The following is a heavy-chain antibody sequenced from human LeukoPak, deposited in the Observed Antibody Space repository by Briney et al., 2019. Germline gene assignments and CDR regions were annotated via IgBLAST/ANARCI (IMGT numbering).Heavy chain of an antibody. D-gene: IGHD3-22*01. Sequence: GASVKVSCKASGYTFTTYGISWVRQAPGQGREWMGWISGYNGNTNYAQKLQGRVTMTTDTSTSTAYMELRSLRSDDTAVYYCARVGYYYDSSGYYIPKYYFDYWGQGTLVTVSS. J-gene: IGHJ4*02. CDR2: ISGYNGNT. CDR1: GYTFTTYG. CDR3: ARVGYYYDSSGYYIPKYYFDY. V-gene: IGHV1-18*01.